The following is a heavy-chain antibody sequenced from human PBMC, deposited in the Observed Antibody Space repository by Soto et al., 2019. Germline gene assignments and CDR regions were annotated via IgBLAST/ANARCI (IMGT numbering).Heavy chain of an antibody. CDR1: GYTFTSYD. CDR2: MNHNSGNT. Sequence: ASVKVSCKASGYTFTSYDINWVRQATGQGLEWMGWMNHNSGNTGYAQKFQGRVTMTRNTSISTAYMELSSLRSEDTAVYYCARDYYDILTGYYPPFYYYGMDVWGQGTTVTAP. V-gene: IGHV1-8*01. J-gene: IGHJ6*02. CDR3: ARDYYDILTGYYPPFYYYGMDV. D-gene: IGHD3-9*01.